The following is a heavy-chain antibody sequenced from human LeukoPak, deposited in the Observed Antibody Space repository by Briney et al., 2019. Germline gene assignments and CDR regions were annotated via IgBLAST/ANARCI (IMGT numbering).Heavy chain of an antibody. Sequence: SETLSLTCTVSGGSISSSSYYWGWIRQPPGRGLEWIASISYGGSTYYNPSLKSRVTISVDTSKNQFSLRLTSVTAADTAVYYCARGARLLQQLVLPRKPNYGMDVWGQGTTVTVSS. CDR3: ARGARLLQQLVLPRKPNYGMDV. CDR1: GGSISSSSYY. CDR2: ISYGGST. J-gene: IGHJ6*02. V-gene: IGHV4-39*01. D-gene: IGHD6-13*01.